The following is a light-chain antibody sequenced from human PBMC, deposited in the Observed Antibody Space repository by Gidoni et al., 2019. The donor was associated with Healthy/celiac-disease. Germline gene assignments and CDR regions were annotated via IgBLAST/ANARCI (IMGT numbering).Light chain of an antibody. CDR3: QQYYCTPYT. V-gene: IGKV4-1*01. Sequence: QPPKLLIYWASTRESGVPERFSGSGSGTDFTLTISSLQADDVAVYYCQQYYCTPYTFGQGTKLEIK. CDR2: WAS. J-gene: IGKJ2*01.